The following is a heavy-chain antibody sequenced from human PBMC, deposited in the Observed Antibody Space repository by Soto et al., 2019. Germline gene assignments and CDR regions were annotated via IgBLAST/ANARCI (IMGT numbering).Heavy chain of an antibody. V-gene: IGHV4-39*01. Sequence: QLQLQESGPGLVKPSETLSLTCTVSGGSISSSSYYWGWIRQPPGKGLEWIGSIYYSGSTYYNPSLKSRVTISVDTSQNQSSLMLSSVTAADTAVYYCARHRDYGDQFDYWGQGILVTVSS. CDR2: IYYSGST. J-gene: IGHJ4*02. D-gene: IGHD4-17*01. CDR3: ARHRDYGDQFDY. CDR1: GGSISSSSYY.